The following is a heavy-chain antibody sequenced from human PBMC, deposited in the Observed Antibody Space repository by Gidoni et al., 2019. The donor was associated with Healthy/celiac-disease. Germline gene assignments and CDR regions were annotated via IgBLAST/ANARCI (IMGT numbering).Heavy chain of an antibody. CDR3: AKDMPMTPVPHPLIDY. Sequence: EVQLLESGGGLVQPGGSLRLSCAASGFTFSSYAMSWVRQAPGKGLEWVSAISGSGGSTYYADSVKGRFTISRDNSKNTLYLQMNSLRAEDTAVYYCAKDMPMTPVPHPLIDYWGQGTLVTVSS. CDR2: ISGSGGST. CDR1: GFTFSSYA. V-gene: IGHV3-23*01. D-gene: IGHD2-2*01. J-gene: IGHJ4*02.